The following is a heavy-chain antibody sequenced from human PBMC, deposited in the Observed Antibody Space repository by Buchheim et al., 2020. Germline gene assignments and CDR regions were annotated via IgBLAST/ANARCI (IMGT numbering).Heavy chain of an antibody. CDR2: IYYSGST. CDR1: GGSISSYY. CDR3: ARLPDSSGFDY. D-gene: IGHD3-22*01. V-gene: IGHV4-59*08. Sequence: QVQLQESGPGLVKPSETLSLTCTVSGGSISSYYWSWIRQPPGKGLGWIGYIYYSGSTNYNPPLKSRVTISVDTSKNQFSLKLSSVTAADTAVYYCARLPDSSGFDYWGQGTL. J-gene: IGHJ4*02.